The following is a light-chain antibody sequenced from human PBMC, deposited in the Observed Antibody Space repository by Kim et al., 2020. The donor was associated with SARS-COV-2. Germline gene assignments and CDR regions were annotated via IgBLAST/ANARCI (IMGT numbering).Light chain of an antibody. CDR1: SNDIGGYNS. CDR2: DVR. CDR3: CSYAGSYTLV. V-gene: IGLV2-11*01. J-gene: IGLJ3*02. Sequence: QSALTQPRSASGSPGQSVTIPCTGTSNDIGGYNSVSWYQQHPGKAPKLMIYDVRQRPSGVPDRFSGSKSGNTASLTISGLQAEDEADYYCCSYAGSYTLVFGGGTQLTVL.